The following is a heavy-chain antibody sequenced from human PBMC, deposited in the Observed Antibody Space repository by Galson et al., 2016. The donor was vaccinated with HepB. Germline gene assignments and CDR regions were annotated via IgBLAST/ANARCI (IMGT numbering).Heavy chain of an antibody. D-gene: IGHD6-6*01. CDR2: NNPDTGAP. CDR1: GYTFTGHY. V-gene: IGHV1-2*04. Sequence: SVKVSCKASGYTFTGHYMHWVRQAPGHGIEWMAWNNPDTGAPTYSQKFKRWVTMIRGTTISTAYMELNRLISDDTAVYYCARGRWGGGEYGRSSTVDYWGQGTLVTVSS. J-gene: IGHJ4*02. CDR3: ARGRWGGGEYGRSSTVDY.